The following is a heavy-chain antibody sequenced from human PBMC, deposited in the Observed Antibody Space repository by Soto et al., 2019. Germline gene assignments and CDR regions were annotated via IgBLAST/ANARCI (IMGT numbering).Heavy chain of an antibody. Sequence: GGSLRLSCAASGFTFSNYWMNWVRQAPGKGLVWVSRSNGDGSGTTYADSVKGRFTISRDTAKNTLYLQMDSLRAEDTAVYYCARVGSYDSFDHWGHGTLVTVSS. CDR3: ARVGSYDSFDH. D-gene: IGHD3-10*01. CDR1: GFTFSNYW. V-gene: IGHV3-74*01. J-gene: IGHJ4*01. CDR2: SNGDGSGT.